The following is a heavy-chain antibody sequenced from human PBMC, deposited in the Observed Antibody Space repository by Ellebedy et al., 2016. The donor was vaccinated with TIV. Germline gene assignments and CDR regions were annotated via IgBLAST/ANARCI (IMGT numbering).Heavy chain of an antibody. CDR3: ARVPFGVASLFYYYGMDV. J-gene: IGHJ6*02. D-gene: IGHD3-3*01. CDR2: ISGSSASI. CDR1: GFTFSSYS. V-gene: IGHV3-48*01. Sequence: PGGSLRLSCAASGFTFSSYSMNWVGQAPGKGLEWLSYISGSSASIYYVDSVKGRFTISRDNAKNSLYLQMNSLRAEDTAVYYCARVPFGVASLFYYYGMDVWGQGTTVIVSS.